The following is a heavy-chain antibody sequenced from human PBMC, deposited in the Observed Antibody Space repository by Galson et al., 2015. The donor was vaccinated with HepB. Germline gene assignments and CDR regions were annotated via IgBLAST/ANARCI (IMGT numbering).Heavy chain of an antibody. CDR1: GFTFSDYY. Sequence: SLRLSCAASGFTFSDYYMSWIRQAPGKGLEWVSYISSSSSYTNYADSVKGRFTISRDNAKNSLYLQMNSLRAEDTAVYYCARGNRDPRDRAVGGGTKGNAFDIWGQGTMVTVSS. J-gene: IGHJ3*02. V-gene: IGHV3-11*06. CDR2: ISSSSSYT. CDR3: ARGNRDPRDRAVGGGTKGNAFDI. D-gene: IGHD2-15*01.